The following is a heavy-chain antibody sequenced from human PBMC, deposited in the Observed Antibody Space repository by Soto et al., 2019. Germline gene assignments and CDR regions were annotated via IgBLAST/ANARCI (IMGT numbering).Heavy chain of an antibody. CDR3: ARDRDVVVVAATMDY. CDR2: INAGNGNT. CDR1: GYTFTSYA. Sequence: GASVKVSCKASGYTFTSYAMHWVRQAPGQRLEWMGWINAGNGNTKYSQKFQGRVTITRDTSASTAYMELSSLRSEDTAVYYCARDRDVVVVAATMDYWGQGTLVTVS. V-gene: IGHV1-3*01. J-gene: IGHJ4*02. D-gene: IGHD2-15*01.